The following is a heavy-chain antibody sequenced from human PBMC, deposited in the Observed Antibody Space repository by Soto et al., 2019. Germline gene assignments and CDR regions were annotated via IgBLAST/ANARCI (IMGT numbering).Heavy chain of an antibody. V-gene: IGHV4-31*03. CDR1: GGSISSGGYY. CDR3: ARGNLLLWFGEPPDY. D-gene: IGHD3-10*01. J-gene: IGHJ4*02. CDR2: IYYSGST. Sequence: SETLSLTCTVSGGSISSGGYYWSWIRQHPGKGLEWIGYIYYSGSTYYNPSLKSRVTISVDTSKNQFSLKLSSVTAADTAVYYCARGNLLLWFGEPPDYWGQGTLVTVSS.